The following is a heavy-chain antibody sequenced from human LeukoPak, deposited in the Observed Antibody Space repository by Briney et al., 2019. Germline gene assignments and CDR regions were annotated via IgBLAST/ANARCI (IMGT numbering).Heavy chain of an antibody. CDR2: INSDGSRT. CDR3: ARSEGKGVVDY. D-gene: IGHD1-14*01. Sequence: GGSPRLSCAASGFTFSNYWMHWVRQAPGKGLVWVSRINSDGSRTTYADSVKGRFTISRDNAKNTLYLQMNSLRAEDTAVYYCARSEGKGVVDYWGQGTLVTVSS. CDR1: GFTFSNYW. J-gene: IGHJ4*02. V-gene: IGHV3-74*01.